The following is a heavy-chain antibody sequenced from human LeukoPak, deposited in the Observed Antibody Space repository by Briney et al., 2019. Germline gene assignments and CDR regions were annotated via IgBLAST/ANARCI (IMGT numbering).Heavy chain of an antibody. D-gene: IGHD5-18*01. CDR1: GYTFTCYY. Sequence: ASVKVSCKASGYTFTCYYMHWVRQAPGQGLEWMGWINPNSGGTNYAQKFQGRVTMTRDTSISTAYMELSRLRSDDTAVYYCARDLTPSGYSYGYYYYYYMDVWGKGTTVTVSS. CDR3: ARDLTPSGYSYGYYYYYYMDV. J-gene: IGHJ6*03. CDR2: INPNSGGT. V-gene: IGHV1-2*02.